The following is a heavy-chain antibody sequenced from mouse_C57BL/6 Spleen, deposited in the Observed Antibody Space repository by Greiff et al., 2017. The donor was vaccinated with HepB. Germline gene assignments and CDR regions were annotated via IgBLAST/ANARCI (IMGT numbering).Heavy chain of an antibody. Sequence: EVMLVESGEGLVKPGGSLKLSCAASGFTFSSYAMSWVRQTPEKRLEWVAYISSGGDYIYYADTVKGRFTISRDNARNTLYLQMSSLKSEDTAMYYCTRREENYYGSSSYYFDYWGQGTTLTVSS. CDR2: ISSGGDYI. D-gene: IGHD1-1*01. CDR3: TRREENYYGSSSYYFDY. CDR1: GFTFSSYA. J-gene: IGHJ2*01. V-gene: IGHV5-9-1*02.